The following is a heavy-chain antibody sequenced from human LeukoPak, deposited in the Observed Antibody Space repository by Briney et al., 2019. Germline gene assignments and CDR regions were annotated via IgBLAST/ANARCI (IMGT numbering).Heavy chain of an antibody. CDR2: IRYDGSNK. Sequence: PGGSLRLSCAASGFTFSSYGMHWVRQAPGKGLEWVAFIRYDGSNKYYADSVKGRFTISRDNSKNTLYLQMNSLRAEDTAVYYCARDGSGSQIPDYWGQGTLVTVSS. CDR3: ARDGSGSQIPDY. V-gene: IGHV3-30*02. CDR1: GFTFSSYG. J-gene: IGHJ4*02. D-gene: IGHD3-10*01.